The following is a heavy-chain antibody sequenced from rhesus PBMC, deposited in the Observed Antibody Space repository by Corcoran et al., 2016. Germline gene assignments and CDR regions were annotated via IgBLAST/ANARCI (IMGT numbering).Heavy chain of an antibody. D-gene: IGHD6-31*01. CDR3: ARGLKYSSGWYYFDS. J-gene: IGHJ4*01. V-gene: IGHV3-22*01. CDR2: ISSSGSST. Sequence: EVQLVESGGGLVQPGGSLRLSCEASGFTLSYSYMHWARQAPGKGRQWVSVISSSGSSTWYTDSVKGRFTISRESAKNTLYLQMDSLRTEDTAVYYCARGLKYSSGWYYFDSWGQGVLVTVSS. CDR1: GFTLSYSY.